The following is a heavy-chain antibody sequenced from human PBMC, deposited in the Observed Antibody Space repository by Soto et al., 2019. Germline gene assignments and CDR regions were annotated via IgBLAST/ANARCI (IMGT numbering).Heavy chain of an antibody. CDR2: IYPGDSDT. D-gene: IGHD3-9*01. CDR1: GYSFTSYW. V-gene: IGHV5-51*01. J-gene: IGHJ3*02. CDR3: ASPGVPPLYDILTGRWRFNDAFDI. Sequence: GESLKISCKGSGYSFTSYWIGWVRQMPGKGLEWMGIIYPGDSDTRYSPSFQGQVTISADKSISTAYLQWSSLKASDTAMYYCASPGVPPLYDILTGRWRFNDAFDIWGQGTMVTVSS.